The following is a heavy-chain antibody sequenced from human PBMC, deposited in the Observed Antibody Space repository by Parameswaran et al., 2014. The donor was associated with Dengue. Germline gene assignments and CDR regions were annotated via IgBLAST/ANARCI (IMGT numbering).Heavy chain of an antibody. J-gene: IGHJ6*02. CDR2: IYYSGST. CDR3: AREVKSGYYYGMDV. V-gene: IGHV4-31*02. Sequence: VRQMPGKGPEWIGYIYYSGSTYYNPSLKSRVTISVDTSKNQFSLKLSSVTAADTAVYYCAREVKSGYYYGMDVWGQGTTVTVSS.